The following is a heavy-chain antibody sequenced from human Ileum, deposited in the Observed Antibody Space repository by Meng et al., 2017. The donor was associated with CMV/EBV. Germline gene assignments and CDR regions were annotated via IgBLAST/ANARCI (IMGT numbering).Heavy chain of an antibody. CDR3: AKEWGGNYYFDH. J-gene: IGHJ4*02. CDR1: GYTFTSYY. V-gene: IGHV1-46*01. Sequence: ASVKVSCKASGYTFTSYYIHWVRQAPGQGLEWMATMNPSGGMTRDAQKFQGRVTMTRDTSTSTVYMELSSLRSEDTALYYCAKEWGGNYYFDHWGQGTLVTFSS. CDR2: MNPSGGMT. D-gene: IGHD1-7*01.